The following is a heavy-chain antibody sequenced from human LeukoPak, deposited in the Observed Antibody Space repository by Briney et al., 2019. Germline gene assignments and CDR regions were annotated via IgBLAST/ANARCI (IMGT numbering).Heavy chain of an antibody. CDR1: GGTFSSYA. CDR3: AREALRYFDWLAYYYGMDV. J-gene: IGHJ6*02. V-gene: IGHV1-69*04. Sequence: SVKVSCKASGGTFSSYAISWVRQAPGQGLEWMGRIIPILGIANYAQKLQGRVTMTTDTSTSTAYMELRSLRSDDTAVYYCAREALRYFDWLAYYYGMDVWGQGTTVTVSS. CDR2: IIPILGIA. D-gene: IGHD3-9*01.